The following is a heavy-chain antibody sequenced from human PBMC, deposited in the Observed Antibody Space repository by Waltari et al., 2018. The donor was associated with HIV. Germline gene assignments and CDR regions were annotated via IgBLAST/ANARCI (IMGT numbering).Heavy chain of an antibody. Sequence: QVQVVESGGGVVQPGRSLRLSCAASGFTFSSYAMHWVRQAPGKWLEWVAVLWYYGINKYYADSVKVRITISRDNSKNTLYLQMNSLRAEDTAVYYCAREGGSSGQRVRYYYYGMDVWGQGTTVTVSS. CDR2: LWYYGINK. V-gene: IGHV3-33*01. J-gene: IGHJ6*02. CDR3: AREGGSSGQRVRYYYYGMDV. CDR1: GFTFSSYA. D-gene: IGHD3-22*01.